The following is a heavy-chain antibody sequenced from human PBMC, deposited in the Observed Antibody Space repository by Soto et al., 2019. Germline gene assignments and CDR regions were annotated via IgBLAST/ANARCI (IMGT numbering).Heavy chain of an antibody. CDR3: ARDVRPTYGSGSPRTYYYYGMDV. J-gene: IGHJ6*02. Sequence: ASVKVSCKVSGYTLTELSMHWVRQAPGKGLEWMGGFDPEDGETIYAQKFQGRVTMTEDTSTDTAYMELSRLRSDDTAVYYCARDVRPTYGSGSPRTYYYYGMDVWGQGTTVTVSS. CDR2: FDPEDGET. V-gene: IGHV1-24*01. CDR1: GYTLTELS. D-gene: IGHD3-10*01.